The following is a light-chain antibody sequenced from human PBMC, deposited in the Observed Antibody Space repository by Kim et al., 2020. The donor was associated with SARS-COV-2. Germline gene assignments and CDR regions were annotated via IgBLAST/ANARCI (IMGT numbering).Light chain of an antibody. Sequence: VAPGKAAWFTWGGDNIGSKGVPWYQQKPGQAPVLVIYYDSDRPSGIPERFSGSNAGNTATLTISRVEAGDEADYYCQVWDSSSDHRVFGGGTKLTVL. J-gene: IGLJ2*01. CDR3: QVWDSSSDHRV. CDR2: YDS. CDR1: NIGSKG. V-gene: IGLV3-21*04.